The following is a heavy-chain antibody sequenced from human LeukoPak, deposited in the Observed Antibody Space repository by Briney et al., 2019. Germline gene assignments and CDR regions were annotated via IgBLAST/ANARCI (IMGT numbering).Heavy chain of an antibody. Sequence: PGGSLRLSCAASGCTFSCYAMSWVRQAPGKGLEWVSAISGSGGSTYYADSVKGRFTISRDNSKNTLYLQMNSLRAEDTAVYYCAKLRGYSYGYIDYWGQGTLVTVSS. CDR1: GCTFSCYA. V-gene: IGHV3-23*01. D-gene: IGHD5-18*01. CDR2: ISGSGGST. J-gene: IGHJ4*02. CDR3: AKLRGYSYGYIDY.